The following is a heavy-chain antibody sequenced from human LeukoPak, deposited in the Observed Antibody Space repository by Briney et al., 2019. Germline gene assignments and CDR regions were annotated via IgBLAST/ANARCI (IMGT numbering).Heavy chain of an antibody. CDR1: GFTFSSYA. CDR2: MSHSGAT. Sequence: GSLRLSCAASGFTFSSYAMSWVRQAPGKGLEWIGYMSHSGATNNNFNPSLKSRVTLSVDTSKRQLSLKLSSVAAVDTAIYYCARDYWGSLDYWGQGILVTVSS. CDR3: ARDYWGSLDY. J-gene: IGHJ4*02. D-gene: IGHD7-27*01. V-gene: IGHV4-59*01.